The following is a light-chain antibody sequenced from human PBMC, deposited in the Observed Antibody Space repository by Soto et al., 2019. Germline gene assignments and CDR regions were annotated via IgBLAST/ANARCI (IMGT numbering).Light chain of an antibody. V-gene: IGLV1-47*02. CDR1: SSDMGNYA. Sequence: QSVLTQPPSVSAAPGQKVTISCSGSSSDMGNYAVSWYQQLPGTAPKLLIYSNNQRPSGVPDRFSGSKSGTSASLAISGLRSEDEADYYCAAWDDSLSGYVFGTGTKVTVL. CDR2: SNN. J-gene: IGLJ1*01. CDR3: AAWDDSLSGYV.